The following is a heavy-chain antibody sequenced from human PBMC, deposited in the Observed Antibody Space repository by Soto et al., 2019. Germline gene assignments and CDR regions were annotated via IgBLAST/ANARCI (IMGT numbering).Heavy chain of an antibody. D-gene: IGHD3-10*01. CDR2: INPNSGGT. V-gene: IGHV1-2*04. Sequence: QVQLVQSGAEVKKPGASVKVSSKASGYTFTGYYMHWVRQAPGQGLEWMGWINPNSGGTNYAQKFQGWVTMTRDTSISTAYMELSRLRSDDTAVYYCARLTMVRGAAYYFDYWGQGTLVTVSS. CDR1: GYTFTGYY. CDR3: ARLTMVRGAAYYFDY. J-gene: IGHJ4*02.